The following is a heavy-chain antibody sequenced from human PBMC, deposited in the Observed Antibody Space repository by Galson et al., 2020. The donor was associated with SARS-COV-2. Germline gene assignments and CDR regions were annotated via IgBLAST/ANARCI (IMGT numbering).Heavy chain of an antibody. V-gene: IGHV1-18*01. CDR3: ARARDYGYFDY. CDR2: ISAYNGNT. Sequence: ASVKVSCKASGGTFSSYAISWVRQAPGQGLEWMGWISAYNGNTNYAQKLQGRVTMTTDTSTSTAYMELRSLRSDDTAVYYCARARDYGYFDYWGQGTLVTVSS. D-gene: IGHD4-17*01. J-gene: IGHJ4*02. CDR1: GGTFSSYA.